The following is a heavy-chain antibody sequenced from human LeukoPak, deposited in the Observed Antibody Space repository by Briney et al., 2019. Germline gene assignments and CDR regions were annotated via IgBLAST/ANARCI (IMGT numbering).Heavy chain of an antibody. CDR1: GFTSSNAW. D-gene: IGHD4/OR15-4a*01. CDR3: TTFDYAAFLI. V-gene: IGHV3-15*01. Sequence: GGSLRLSCAVSGFTSSNAWMSWVRQAPGKGLEWVGRIKSKTDGGTRDYAAPVKGRFTIPRDDSKNTLYLQMNSLKTEDTAVYYCTTFDYAAFLIWGQGTMVTVSS. J-gene: IGHJ3*02. CDR2: IKSKTDGGTR.